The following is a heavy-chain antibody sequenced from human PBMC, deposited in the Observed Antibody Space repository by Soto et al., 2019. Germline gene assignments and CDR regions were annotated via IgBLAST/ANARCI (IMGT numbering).Heavy chain of an antibody. D-gene: IGHD1-26*01. J-gene: IGHJ4*02. CDR2: IKSKTDGGTT. Sequence: GGSLSLSCAASGFTFRYAWMNWVRQAPGKGLEGVGRIKSKTDGGTTDYAAPVKGRFTISRDDSKNTLYLQMNSLKTEDTALYYCTKLYSGSYYYPGYWGQGTLVTVSS. CDR3: TKLYSGSYYYPGY. V-gene: IGHV3-15*07. CDR1: GFTFRYAW.